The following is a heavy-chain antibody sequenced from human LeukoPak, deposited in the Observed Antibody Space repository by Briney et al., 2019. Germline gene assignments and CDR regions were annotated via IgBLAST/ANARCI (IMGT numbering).Heavy chain of an antibody. V-gene: IGHV3-23*01. Sequence: GGSLRLSCAASGFTFINYAMSWVRQVPGRGLEWVSTITGRGDSTYVADSVKGRVTISRDNSTNSLFLQMNSVRAEDTAVYYCVKGPRPDITVAHTAEKWGQGTLVTVSS. D-gene: IGHD6-19*01. CDR2: ITGRGDST. CDR1: GFTFINYA. CDR3: VKGPRPDITVAHTAEK. J-gene: IGHJ4*02.